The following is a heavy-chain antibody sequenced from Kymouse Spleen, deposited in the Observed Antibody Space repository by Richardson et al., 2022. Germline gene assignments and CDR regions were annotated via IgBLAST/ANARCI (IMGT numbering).Heavy chain of an antibody. CDR2: ISYDGSNK. CDR1: GFTFSSYG. CDR3: AKSFVLRYFDWLSPFDP. J-gene: IGHJ5*02. Sequence: QVQLVESGGGVVQPGRSLRLSCAASGFTFSSYGMHWVRQAPGKGLEWVAVISYDGSNKYYADSVKGRFTISRDNSKNTLYLQMNSLRAEDTAVYYCAKSFVLRYFDWLSPFDPWGQGTLVTVSS. D-gene: IGHD3-9*01. V-gene: IGHV3-30*18.